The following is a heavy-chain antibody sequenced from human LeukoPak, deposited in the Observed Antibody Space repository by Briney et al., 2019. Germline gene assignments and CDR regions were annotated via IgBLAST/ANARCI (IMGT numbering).Heavy chain of an antibody. CDR3: AKSSAYYYDSSGYSPYFDY. D-gene: IGHD3-22*01. CDR2: ISYDGSNK. Sequence: PGGSLRLSCAASGFTFSSYGMHWVRQAPGKGLEWVAVISYDGSNKYYADSVKGRFTISRDNSKNTLYLQMNSLRAEDTAVYYCAKSSAYYYDSSGYSPYFDYWGQGTLVTVSS. CDR1: GFTFSSYG. V-gene: IGHV3-30*18. J-gene: IGHJ4*02.